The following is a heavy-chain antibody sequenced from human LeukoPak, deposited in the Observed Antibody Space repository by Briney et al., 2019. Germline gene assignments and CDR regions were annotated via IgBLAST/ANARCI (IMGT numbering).Heavy chain of an antibody. CDR1: GFTFSSYE. CDR2: ISSSGDTI. Sequence: PGWSLRLSCAASGFTFSSYEMNWVRQAPGKGLEWVAHISSSGDTIFYAESMKVRFTISRDNAKNSLYLQMNSLRAEDTAVYYFKQKTAYDILTGYYTNSHFDYWGQGTLVTVSS. D-gene: IGHD3-9*01. J-gene: IGHJ4*02. V-gene: IGHV3-48*03. CDR3: KQKTAYDILTGYYTNSHFDY.